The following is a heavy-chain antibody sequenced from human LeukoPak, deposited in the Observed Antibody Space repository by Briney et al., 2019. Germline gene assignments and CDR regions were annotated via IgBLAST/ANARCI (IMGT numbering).Heavy chain of an antibody. Sequence: GGSLRLSCAASGFTFSSYSMNWVRQAPGKGLEWVSYISSSSSTIYYADSVKGRFTISRDNAKNSLYLQMNSLRAEDTAVYYCARDRSYYGSGSYYKTTFGWGSSRDPLDYRGQGTLVTVSS. V-gene: IGHV3-48*01. CDR2: ISSSSSTI. J-gene: IGHJ4*02. D-gene: IGHD3-10*01. CDR1: GFTFSSYS. CDR3: ARDRSYYGSGSYYKTTFGWGSSRDPLDY.